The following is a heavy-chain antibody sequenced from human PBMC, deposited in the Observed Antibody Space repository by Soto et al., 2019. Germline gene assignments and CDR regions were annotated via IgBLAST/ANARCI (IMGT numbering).Heavy chain of an antibody. CDR3: ARADYYDSSGFYYDC. V-gene: IGHV1-46*01. D-gene: IGHD3-22*01. CDR1: GYIFTNHY. CDR2: INPSGGST. J-gene: IGHJ4*02. Sequence: GASVKVSCKASGYIFTNHYIHWVRQAPGQGLEWMGIINPSGGSTNYLQKFQGRITMTRDTSTSTVYMELSSLRSEDTAVYFCARADYYDSSGFYYDCWGQGPLVTVSS.